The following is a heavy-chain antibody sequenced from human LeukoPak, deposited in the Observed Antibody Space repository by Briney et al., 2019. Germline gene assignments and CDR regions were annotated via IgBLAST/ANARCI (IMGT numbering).Heavy chain of an antibody. D-gene: IGHD6-13*01. CDR3: ARISSSRYYFDY. CDR2: IKLDGSEK. V-gene: IGHV3-7*01. Sequence: GSLRLSCAASGFTFSSYWMTWVRQAPGKGLEWVANIKLDGSEKYYVDSVKGRFTISRDDAKNSVYLQINSLSAEDTAVYYCARISSSRYYFDYWGQGTLVTVSS. CDR1: GFTFSSYW. J-gene: IGHJ4*02.